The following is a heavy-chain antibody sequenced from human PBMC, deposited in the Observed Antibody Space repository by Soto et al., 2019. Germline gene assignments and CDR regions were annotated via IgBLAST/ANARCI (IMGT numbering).Heavy chain of an antibody. V-gene: IGHV1-69*01. D-gene: IGHD5-12*01. CDR3: ARGGVDVVATSAFDY. CDR1: GGTFNNYA. CDR2: IIPIIGTA. J-gene: IGHJ4*02. Sequence: QVQLVQSGAEVKKPGSSVKVSCKASGGTFNNYAISWVRQAPGQGLEWMGGIIPIIGTADYAHKFQGRLAISADEFRGTTFLELSRLRSEDTALYYCARGGVDVVATSAFDYWGQGTLVTVSS.